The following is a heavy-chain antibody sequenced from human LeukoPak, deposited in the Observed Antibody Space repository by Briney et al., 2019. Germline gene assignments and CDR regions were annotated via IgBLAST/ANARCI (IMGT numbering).Heavy chain of an antibody. Sequence: EASVKVSCKASGYTFTSYAMNWVRQAPGQGLEWMGWINPNSGGTNYAQKFQGRVTMTRDTSISTAYMELSRLRSDDTAVYYCAREGAMTYSWSYWGQGTLVTVSS. CDR1: GYTFTSYA. V-gene: IGHV1-2*02. D-gene: IGHD3-3*01. CDR3: AREGAMTYSWSY. J-gene: IGHJ4*02. CDR2: INPNSGGT.